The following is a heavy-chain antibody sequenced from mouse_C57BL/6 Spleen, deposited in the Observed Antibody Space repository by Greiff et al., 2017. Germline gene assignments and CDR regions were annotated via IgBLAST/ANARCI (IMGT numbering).Heavy chain of an antibody. J-gene: IGHJ3*01. CDR2: IDPSDSET. CDR3: ARSYYGSSYVFAY. V-gene: IGHV1-52*01. CDR1: GYTFTSYW. Sequence: VQLQQPGAELVRPGSSVKLSCKASGYTFTSYWMHWVKQRPIQGLEWIGNIDPSDSETHYNQKFKDKDTLTVDKSSSTAYMQLSSLTSEDSAVYYCARSYYGSSYVFAYWGQGTLVTVSA. D-gene: IGHD1-1*01.